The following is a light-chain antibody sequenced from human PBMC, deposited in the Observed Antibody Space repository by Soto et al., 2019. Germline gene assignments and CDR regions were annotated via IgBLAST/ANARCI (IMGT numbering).Light chain of an antibody. CDR3: QQRYNWPPYT. Sequence: EIVLTQSPATLSLSPGERATLSCRASQTVSSYLAWYQQKPGQAPRLLIYDATNRATGIPDRFSGSGSGTDVTLTISSLEPEDVAVYYCQQRYNWPPYTFGQGTKLEIK. V-gene: IGKV3-11*01. CDR2: DAT. CDR1: QTVSSY. J-gene: IGKJ2*01.